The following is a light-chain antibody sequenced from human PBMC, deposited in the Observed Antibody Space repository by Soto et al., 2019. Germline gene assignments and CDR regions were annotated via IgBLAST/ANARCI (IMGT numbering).Light chain of an antibody. CDR1: SRDVGGYSF. J-gene: IGLJ1*01. V-gene: IGLV2-11*01. CDR3: CSYAGSYTHV. Sequence: QSVLTQPRSVSASPGQSVTISCTGTSRDVGGYSFVSWFQQHPGTATRLIMYDVIKRPSGVPHHFSGSKSGNTASLIISGLQAEDEADYFCCSYAGSYTHVFGTGTKVTGL. CDR2: DVI.